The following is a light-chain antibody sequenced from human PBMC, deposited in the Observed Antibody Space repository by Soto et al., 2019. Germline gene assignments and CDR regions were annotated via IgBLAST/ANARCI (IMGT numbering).Light chain of an antibody. J-gene: IGLJ7*01. V-gene: IGLV1-47*01. Sequence: QAVVTQPPSASGTPGQRVTISCSGSSSNIGSNYVYWYQQLPGPAPKLLIYRNNQRPSGVPDRFSGSKSGTSASLAISGLRSEDEADYYCAAWDDSLSGPVFGGGTQLTVL. CDR1: SSNIGSNY. CDR3: AAWDDSLSGPV. CDR2: RNN.